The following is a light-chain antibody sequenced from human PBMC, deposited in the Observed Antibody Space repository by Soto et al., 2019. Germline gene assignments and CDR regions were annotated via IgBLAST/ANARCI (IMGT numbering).Light chain of an antibody. CDR2: DGS. J-gene: IGLJ2*01. V-gene: IGLV2-23*01. CDR3: CSYAGSSTHVV. Sequence: QSALTQPASVSGSPVQSITISCTGTSSDVGSYNLVPWYQQHPGKAPKLMVYDGSKRPSGVSNRFSGSKSGNTASLTISGLQGEDEADYYCCSYAGSSTHVVFGGGTKLTVL. CDR1: SSDVGSYNL.